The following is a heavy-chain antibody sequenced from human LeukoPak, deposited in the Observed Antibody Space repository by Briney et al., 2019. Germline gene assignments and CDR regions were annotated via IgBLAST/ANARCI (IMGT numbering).Heavy chain of an antibody. CDR1: GYTFTSYG. D-gene: IGHD3-22*01. CDR3: ARESHTDYYDSSGPRPYFDY. Sequence: ASVKVSCKASGYTFTSYGISWVRQAPGQGLEWMGWISAYNGNTNYAQKLQGRVTMTTDTSTSTAYMELRSLRSDDTAVYYCARESHTDYYDSSGPRPYFDYWGQGTLVTVSS. J-gene: IGHJ4*02. CDR2: ISAYNGNT. V-gene: IGHV1-18*01.